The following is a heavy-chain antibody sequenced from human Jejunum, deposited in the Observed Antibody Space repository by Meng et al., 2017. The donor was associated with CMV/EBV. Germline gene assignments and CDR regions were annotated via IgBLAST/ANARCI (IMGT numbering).Heavy chain of an antibody. CDR2: ISGGGLPK. D-gene: IGHD3-10*01. CDR3: AKGKSYFFEY. V-gene: IGHV3-11*04. CDR1: GFTFSNFH. J-gene: IGHJ4*02. Sequence: CAASGFTFSNFHLNWVRQAPGKGLEWVAYISGGGLPKYYADSMKGRITISRDNAKNSLYLQIDNVGVDDTAVYYCAKGKSYFFEYWGPGALVTVSS.